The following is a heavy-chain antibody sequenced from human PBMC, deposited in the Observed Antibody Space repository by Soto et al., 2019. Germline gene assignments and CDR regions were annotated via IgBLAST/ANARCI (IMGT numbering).Heavy chain of an antibody. CDR3: ARDSYYYDSSGTIRPGMDV. CDR2: IYYSGST. V-gene: IGHV4-31*03. J-gene: IGHJ6*02. Sequence: SETLSLTCTVSGGSISSGSYYWSWIRQHPGKGLEWIGYIYYSGSTYYNPSLKSRVTISVDTSKNQFSLKLSSVTAADTAVYYCARDSYYYDSSGTIRPGMDVWGQGTTVTVSS. D-gene: IGHD3-22*01. CDR1: GGSISSGSYY.